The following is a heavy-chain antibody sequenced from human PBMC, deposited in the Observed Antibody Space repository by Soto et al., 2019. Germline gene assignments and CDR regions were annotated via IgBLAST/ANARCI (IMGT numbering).Heavy chain of an antibody. J-gene: IGHJ5*02. CDR2: IDGSGGIT. V-gene: IGHV3-23*01. CDR3: VKNSGWFNT. CDR1: GFTFGTTD. D-gene: IGHD3-10*01. Sequence: QLLQSGGDLVQPGGSLTLSCAASGFTFGTTDMSWVRQAPGEGLEWVSTIDGSGGITYYADSVKGRFTISRDNSRNTVYLQMNSLVGDDTALYYCVKNSGWFNTWGQGALVTVSS.